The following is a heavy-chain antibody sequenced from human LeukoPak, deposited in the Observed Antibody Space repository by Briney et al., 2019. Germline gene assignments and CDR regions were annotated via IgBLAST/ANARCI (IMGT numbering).Heavy chain of an antibody. CDR2: INTNTGNP. V-gene: IGHV7-4-1*02. CDR3: ATTRDLYYYYYYMDV. J-gene: IGHJ6*03. Sequence: ASVKVSCKASGYTFTSYAMNWVRQAPGQGLEWMGWINTNTGNPTYAQGFTGRFVFSLDTSVSTAYLQISSLKAEDTAVYYCATTRDLYYYYYYMDVWGKGTTVTVSS. CDR1: GYTFTSYA. D-gene: IGHD4-11*01.